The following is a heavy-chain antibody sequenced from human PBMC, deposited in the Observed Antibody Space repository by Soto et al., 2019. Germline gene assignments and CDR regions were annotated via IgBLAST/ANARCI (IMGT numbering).Heavy chain of an antibody. CDR1: GGSISSYY. CDR2: IYYSGST. V-gene: IGHV4-59*08. Sequence: SETLSLTCTVSGGSISSYYWSWIRQPPGKGLEWIGYIYYSGSTNYNPSLKSRVTISVDTSKNQFSLKLSSVTAADTAVYYCARRNCSGGSCYLPAYYYMDVWGKGTTVTVSS. D-gene: IGHD2-15*01. J-gene: IGHJ6*03. CDR3: ARRNCSGGSCYLPAYYYMDV.